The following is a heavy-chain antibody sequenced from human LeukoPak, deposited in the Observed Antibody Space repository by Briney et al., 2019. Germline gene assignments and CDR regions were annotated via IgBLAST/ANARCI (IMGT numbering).Heavy chain of an antibody. CDR3: AKDHGPMVRGVMDH. Sequence: GGSLRLSCAASGFTFSSYAMSWVRQAPGKGREGVSAISGSGGSTYYADSVKGRFTISRDNSKNTLDLQMNSLRAEDTAVYYCAKDHGPMVRGVMDHWGQGTLVTVSS. CDR2: ISGSGGST. J-gene: IGHJ4*02. CDR1: GFTFSSYA. V-gene: IGHV3-23*01. D-gene: IGHD3-10*01.